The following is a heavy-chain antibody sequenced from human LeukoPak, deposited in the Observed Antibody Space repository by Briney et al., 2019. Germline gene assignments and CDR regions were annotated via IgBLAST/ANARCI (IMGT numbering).Heavy chain of an antibody. V-gene: IGHV4-39*02. CDR1: GGSISSSSNY. Sequence: SSETLSLTHTLSGGSISSSSNYWGWLRQPPGKGPECLGSIYYSGSTHYTPSLKTRSPISVHITKNHFSLTLSSLTTADTAAYYRARTYCDYAWAFRWHFVYWGQGTLVTVSS. CDR2: IYYSGST. D-gene: IGHD3-16*01. CDR3: ARTYCDYAWAFRWHFVY. J-gene: IGHJ4*02.